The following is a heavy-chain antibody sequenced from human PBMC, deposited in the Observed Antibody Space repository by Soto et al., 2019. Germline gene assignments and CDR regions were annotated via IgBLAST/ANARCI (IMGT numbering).Heavy chain of an antibody. CDR3: ARLLRGRITMVRGVPDY. Sequence: QLQLQESGPGLVKPSETLSLTCTVSGGSISSSSYYWGWIRQPPGKGLEWIGSIYYSGSTYYNPSLKSRVTISVDTSKNQFSLQLSSVTAADTAVYYCARLLRGRITMVRGVPDYWGQGTLVTVSS. J-gene: IGHJ4*02. CDR2: IYYSGST. V-gene: IGHV4-39*01. D-gene: IGHD3-10*01. CDR1: GGSISSSSYY.